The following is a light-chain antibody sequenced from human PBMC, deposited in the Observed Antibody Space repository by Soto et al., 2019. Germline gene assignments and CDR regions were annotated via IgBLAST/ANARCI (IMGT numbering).Light chain of an antibody. V-gene: IGLV2-8*01. Sequence: QSALTQPPSASGSPGQSVAISCTGTSSDVGGYNYVSWYQQHPGKAPKLMIYEVNKRPSGVPDRFSGSKSCNTASLTVSCLQDEDEADYYCSSYAGSSNVFGTGTKLTVL. CDR1: SSDVGGYNY. CDR3: SSYAGSSNV. J-gene: IGLJ1*01. CDR2: EVN.